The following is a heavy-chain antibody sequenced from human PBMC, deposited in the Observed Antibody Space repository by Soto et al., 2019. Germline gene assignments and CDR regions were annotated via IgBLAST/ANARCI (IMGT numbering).Heavy chain of an antibody. CDR3: ARAPMERYFDWYFDH. V-gene: IGHV3-23*01. J-gene: IGHJ4*02. Sequence: EVQLLESGGGLVQPGGSLRLSCVGSGFTFRSHALTWVRQSPGKGLEWVAGISGTGGTTYYGDSMRGRFTSTRANSKETLNLQMDSLRPEDTAIYFCARAPMERYFDWYFDHWGQGSLVIVTS. CDR1: GFTFRSHA. D-gene: IGHD3-9*01. CDR2: ISGTGGTT.